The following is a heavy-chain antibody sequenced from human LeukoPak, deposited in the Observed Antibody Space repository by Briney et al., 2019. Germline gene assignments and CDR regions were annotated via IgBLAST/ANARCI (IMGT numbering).Heavy chain of an antibody. CDR2: MFYSGTT. Sequence: PSETLSLTCTVPGGSISSGSYYWGWLRQPPGKGLEWIASMFYSGTTFYSPSLKSRFTISVDTSKKQLSLKLGSVTAADTAVYYCARHPPRDGSAFDYWGQGTLVTVSS. J-gene: IGHJ4*02. V-gene: IGHV4-39*01. CDR3: ARHPPRDGSAFDY. CDR1: GGSISSGSYY.